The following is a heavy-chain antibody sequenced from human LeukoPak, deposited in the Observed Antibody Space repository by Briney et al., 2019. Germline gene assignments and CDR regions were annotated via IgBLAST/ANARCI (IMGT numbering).Heavy chain of an antibody. V-gene: IGHV3-30*19. Sequence: GGSLRLSCAASGFTFSSYGMHWVRQAPGKGLEWVAVIWYDGSNKYYADSVKGRFTISKDSSKNTLFLQMNSLTAEDTAVYYCARQLWFGELLYNFDYWGQGTLVTVSS. D-gene: IGHD3-10*01. CDR1: GFTFSSYG. CDR2: IWYDGSNK. CDR3: ARQLWFGELLYNFDY. J-gene: IGHJ4*02.